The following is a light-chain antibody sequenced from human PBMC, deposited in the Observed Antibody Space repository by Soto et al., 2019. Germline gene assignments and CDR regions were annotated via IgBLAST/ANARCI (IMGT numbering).Light chain of an antibody. CDR2: EDN. CDR1: SGSIASNY. V-gene: IGLV6-57*04. Sequence: NFMLTQPHSVSESPGKTVTISCTRSSGSIASNYVQWYQQRPGSAPTTVIYEDNQRPSGAPDRFSGSIDNSSNSASLTISGLKTEDEADYYCQSYDSTNRVFGGGTKLTVL. J-gene: IGLJ2*01. CDR3: QSYDSTNRV.